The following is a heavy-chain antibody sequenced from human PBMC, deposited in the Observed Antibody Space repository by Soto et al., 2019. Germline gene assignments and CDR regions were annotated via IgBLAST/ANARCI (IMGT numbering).Heavy chain of an antibody. CDR3: ARVAVVVPAAPTISYYYGMDV. V-gene: IGHV1-69*13. CDR1: GGTFSSYA. J-gene: IGHJ6*02. D-gene: IGHD2-2*01. Sequence: GASVKVSCKASGGTFSSYAISWVRQAPGQGLEWMGGIIPIFGTANYAQKFQGRVTITADESTSTAYMELSSLRSEDTAVYYCARVAVVVPAAPTISYYYGMDVWGQGTTVTVSS. CDR2: IIPIFGTA.